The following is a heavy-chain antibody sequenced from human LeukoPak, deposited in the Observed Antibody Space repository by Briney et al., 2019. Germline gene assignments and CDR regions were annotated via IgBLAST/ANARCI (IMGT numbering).Heavy chain of an antibody. J-gene: IGHJ5*02. CDR3: ARDSDYSGNGNGDWFDP. Sequence: ASVNVSCKASGFSFTSFGVTWVRRAPGQGLEWMGWISTYTGVTHYAEKFEDRVTMSIDTSTTTAYMELRSLRYDDTAVYYCARDSDYSGNGNGDWFDPWGRGTVVTVSS. V-gene: IGHV1-18*04. CDR2: ISTYTGVT. CDR1: GFSFTSFG. D-gene: IGHD4-11*01.